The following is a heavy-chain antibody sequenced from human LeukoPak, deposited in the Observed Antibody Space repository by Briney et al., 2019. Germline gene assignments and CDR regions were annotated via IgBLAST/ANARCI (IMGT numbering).Heavy chain of an antibody. CDR2: INSDGSST. CDR3: ARGLTIFGVVNDAFDF. D-gene: IGHD3-3*01. CDR1: GFTFSNYW. V-gene: IGHV3-74*01. Sequence: GGSLRLSCAASGFTFSNYWMHWVRQAPGKGLVWVSLINSDGSSTIYADSVKGRFTISRDNAKNTLYLQMNSLRAEDTAVYYCARGLTIFGVVNDAFDFWSQGTMVTVSS. J-gene: IGHJ3*01.